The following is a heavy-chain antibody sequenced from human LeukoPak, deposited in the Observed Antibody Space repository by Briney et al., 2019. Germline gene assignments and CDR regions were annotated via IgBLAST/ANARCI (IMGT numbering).Heavy chain of an antibody. CDR2: VHYSGST. D-gene: IGHD7-27*01. V-gene: IGHV4-39*01. Sequence: SETLSLTCTVSGGSISSSRYCWGWIRQPPGKGLESIGSVHYSGSTHFNPSLKSRLSISVDTSKNQFSLKLNSATAADTAVYYCARPAAGDLSPFDHWGQGTLVPVSS. J-gene: IGHJ4*02. CDR3: ARPAAGDLSPFDH. CDR1: GGSISSSRYC.